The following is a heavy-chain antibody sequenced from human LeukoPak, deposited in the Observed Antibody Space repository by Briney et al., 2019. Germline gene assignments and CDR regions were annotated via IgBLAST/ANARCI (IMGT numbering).Heavy chain of an antibody. CDR2: INHSGST. J-gene: IGHJ5*02. D-gene: IGHD3-16*01. Sequence: SETLSLTCAVYGGSFSGYYWSWIRQPPGKGLEWIGEINHSGSTNYNPSLKSRVTISVDTSKNQFSLKLSSVTATDTAVYYCARLGGGWFDPWGQGILVTVSS. CDR1: GGSFSGYY. V-gene: IGHV4-34*01. CDR3: ARLGGGWFDP.